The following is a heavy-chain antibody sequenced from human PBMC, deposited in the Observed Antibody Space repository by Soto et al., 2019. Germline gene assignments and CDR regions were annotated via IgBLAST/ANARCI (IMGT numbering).Heavy chain of an antibody. CDR2: IDPTDSYT. V-gene: IGHV5-10-1*01. CDR1: TYSFTNYW. Sequence: GESLKISCKASTYSFTNYWISWVRQRPGKGPEWMGRIDPTDSYTNYSPSFQGHVTISADKSVSTAYLQWSSLKAPDSAMYYCARQPIAAAVDYWGQGTLVTVSS. D-gene: IGHD6-13*01. CDR3: ARQPIAAAVDY. J-gene: IGHJ4*02.